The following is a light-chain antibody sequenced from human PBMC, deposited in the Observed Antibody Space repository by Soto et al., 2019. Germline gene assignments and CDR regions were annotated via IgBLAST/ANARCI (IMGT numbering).Light chain of an antibody. Sequence: QCLLTKPASASGSPGQSVTISCPGTSSDVGAHNFVSWHQQHPGKAPKLMVYEVSKRPSGVPDRFSGSKSGNTASLTVSGLQAEDEADYYCSSYAGSNNYVFGTGTKVTVL. CDR3: SSYAGSNNYV. J-gene: IGLJ1*01. CDR1: SSDVGAHNF. CDR2: EVS. V-gene: IGLV2-8*01.